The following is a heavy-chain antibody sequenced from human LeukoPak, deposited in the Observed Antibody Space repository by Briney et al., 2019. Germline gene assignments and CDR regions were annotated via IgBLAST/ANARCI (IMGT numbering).Heavy chain of an antibody. J-gene: IGHJ4*02. V-gene: IGHV4-59*01. CDR2: IYYSGTT. CDR1: GGSISSYY. D-gene: IGHD2-21*02. CDR3: ARGGTRDGGHYSDY. Sequence: SETLSLTCTVSGGSISSYYRSWIRQPPGKGLEWIGDIYYSGTTNYNPSLKSPVTISIDTSKNQFSLKLSSVTAADTAVYYCARGGTRDGGHYSDYWGQGTLVTVSS.